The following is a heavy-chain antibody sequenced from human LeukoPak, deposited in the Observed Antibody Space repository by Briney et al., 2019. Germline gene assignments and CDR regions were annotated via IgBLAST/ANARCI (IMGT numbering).Heavy chain of an antibody. J-gene: IGHJ4*02. CDR3: AKDTPLRHHYYFDY. CDR2: ISGSGGST. CDR1: GFTFSSYA. D-gene: IGHD2-15*01. Sequence: GGSLRLSCAASGFTFSSYAMSWVRQAPRKWLEWVSAISGSGGSTYYADSVKGRFTISRDNSKNTLYLQMNSLRAEDTAVYYCAKDTPLRHHYYFDYWGQGTLVTVSS. V-gene: IGHV3-23*01.